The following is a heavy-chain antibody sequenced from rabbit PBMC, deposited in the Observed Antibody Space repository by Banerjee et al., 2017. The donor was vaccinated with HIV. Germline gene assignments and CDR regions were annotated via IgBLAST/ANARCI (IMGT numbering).Heavy chain of an antibody. V-gene: IGHV1S45*01. CDR3: ARALASVGNYAWDL. CDR1: GFSFSGSYY. CDR2: IVAGSSGST. J-gene: IGHJ4*01. Sequence: QEQLEESGGDLIKPEGSLTLTCTASGFSFSGSYYMCWVRQAPGKGLEWIGCIVAGSSGSTYYASWAKGRFTISKTSSTTVTLQMTSLTAADTATYFCARALASVGNYAWDLWGQGTLVTVS. D-gene: IGHD6-1*01.